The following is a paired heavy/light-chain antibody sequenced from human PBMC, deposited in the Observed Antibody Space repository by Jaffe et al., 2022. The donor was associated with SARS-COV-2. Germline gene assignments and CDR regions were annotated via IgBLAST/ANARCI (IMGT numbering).Heavy chain of an antibody. CDR2: ISASGGNT. D-gene: IGHD2-2*01. J-gene: IGHJ6*02. Sequence: EVQLWGSGGGLVQPGGSLRLSCAASGFTFSSYAMAWVRQSPEKGLEWVSAISASGGNTYYADSVRGRFTISRDNSMNRLFLQMNGLRAEDTAVYFCAKLYQPFIESYYYGMDVWGQGATVTVSS. CDR3: AKLYQPFIESYYYGMDV. V-gene: IGHV3-23*01. CDR1: GFTFSSYA.
Light chain of an antibody. CDR3: MQALQAWT. CDR1: QSLLHSNGYNY. J-gene: IGKJ1*01. Sequence: IVMTQSPLSLPVTPGEPASISCRSSQSLLHSNGYNYLDWYLQKPGQSPQLLIYWGSNRASGVPDRFSGSGSGTDFTLKISRVEAEDVGVYYCMQALQAWTFGQGTKVEI. CDR2: WGS. V-gene: IGKV2-28*01.